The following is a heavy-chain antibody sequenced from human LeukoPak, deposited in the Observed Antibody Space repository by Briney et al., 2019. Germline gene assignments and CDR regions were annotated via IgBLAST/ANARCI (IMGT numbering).Heavy chain of an antibody. J-gene: IGHJ4*02. CDR1: GFTFSSYA. CDR2: ISYDGSNK. V-gene: IGHV3-30*04. Sequence: GWSLRLSCAASGFTFSSYAMHWVRQAPGKGLEWVAVISYDGSNKYYADSVKGRFTISRDNSKNTLCLQMNSLRAEDTAVYYCARDWRPSASSLDYWGQGTLVTVSS. CDR3: ARDWRPSASSLDY.